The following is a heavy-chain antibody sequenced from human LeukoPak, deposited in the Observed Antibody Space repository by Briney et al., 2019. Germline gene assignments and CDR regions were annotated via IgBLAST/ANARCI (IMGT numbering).Heavy chain of an antibody. Sequence: PGGSLRLSCAVSGFTFSNYAMSWVRQAPGKGLEWVSGISTSGGGIYYAHSVKGRFTISRDNSMNTLYLQMYSLRDDDTAVYYCAKDGFDYYDSSGYYYFDYWGHGTLVTVSS. CDR3: AKDGFDYYDSSGYYYFDY. CDR2: ISTSGGGI. J-gene: IGHJ4*01. CDR1: GFTFSNYA. V-gene: IGHV3-23*01. D-gene: IGHD3-22*01.